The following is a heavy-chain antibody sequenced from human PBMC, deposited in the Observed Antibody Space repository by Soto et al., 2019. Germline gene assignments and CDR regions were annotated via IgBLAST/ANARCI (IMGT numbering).Heavy chain of an antibody. CDR3: ARGRYDFWSGYYHYFDY. J-gene: IGHJ4*02. V-gene: IGHV4-34*01. Sequence: SETLSLTCAVYGGSFSGYYWSWIRQPPGKGLEWIGEINHSGSTNYNPSLKSRVTISVDTSKNQFSLKLSSVTAADTAVYYCARGRYDFWSGYYHYFDYWGQGTLVTVSS. CDR2: INHSGST. D-gene: IGHD3-3*01. CDR1: GGSFSGYY.